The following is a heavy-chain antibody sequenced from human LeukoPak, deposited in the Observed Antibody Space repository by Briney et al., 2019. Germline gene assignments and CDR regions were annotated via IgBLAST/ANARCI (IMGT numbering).Heavy chain of an antibody. J-gene: IGHJ3*02. CDR3: AREGPPGSYYHDAFDI. D-gene: IGHD3-10*01. Sequence: GASVKVSCKASGYTFTSYDINWVRQATGQGLEWVGWMNPNSGNTGYAQKFQGRVTMTRNTSISTAYMELSSLRSEDTAVYYCAREGPPGSYYHDAFDIWGQGTMVTVSS. CDR1: GYTFTSYD. CDR2: MNPNSGNT. V-gene: IGHV1-8*01.